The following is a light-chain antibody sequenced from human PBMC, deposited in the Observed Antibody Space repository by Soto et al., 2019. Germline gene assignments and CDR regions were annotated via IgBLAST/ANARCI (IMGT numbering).Light chain of an antibody. V-gene: IGLV1-44*01. Sequence: QSVLTQPPSASGAPGQRVTMSGSGSSSNIGTNTVNWYQQLSAPAPKVLIYRNIERPSGVSDRFSGSKSGTSASLAISGLQSEDEGDYYCAAWDESLVAYVFGTGTKVTVL. CDR1: SSNIGTNT. CDR2: RNI. J-gene: IGLJ1*01. CDR3: AAWDESLVAYV.